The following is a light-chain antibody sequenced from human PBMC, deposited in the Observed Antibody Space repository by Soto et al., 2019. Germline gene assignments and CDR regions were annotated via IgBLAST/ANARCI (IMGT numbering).Light chain of an antibody. CDR2: ASS. Sequence: EIGLTQSPGTLSVSPGDRATISCRASHSVNTNCLACYQHKAGQSPRLIIYASSNKARGLPDRFGGSGSGTDFTLTVSRLEPEDFAAYYCQQYGSSPLTFGQGTKVEI. CDR1: HSVNTNC. J-gene: IGKJ1*01. CDR3: QQYGSSPLT. V-gene: IGKV3-20*01.